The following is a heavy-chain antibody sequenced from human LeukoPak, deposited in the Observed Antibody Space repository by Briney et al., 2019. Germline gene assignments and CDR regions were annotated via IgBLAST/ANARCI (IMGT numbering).Heavy chain of an antibody. V-gene: IGHV3-23*01. J-gene: IGHJ4*02. CDR2: LSASDGST. CDR1: GYTFSAFG. Sequence: PGGSLRLSCAASGYTFSAFGMSWFGQAPGKGLEWVSGLSASDGSTYYADSVKGRFTISRDNSKNTLYLQMNSLRAEDTAIYYCAKNIGGYDYWGQGTMVTVSS. CDR3: AKNIGGYDY. D-gene: IGHD5-12*01.